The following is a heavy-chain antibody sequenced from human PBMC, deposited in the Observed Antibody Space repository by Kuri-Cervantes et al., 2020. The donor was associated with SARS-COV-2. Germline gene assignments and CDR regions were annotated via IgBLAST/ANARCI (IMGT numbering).Heavy chain of an antibody. J-gene: IGHJ6*02. CDR3: ATSYGGSGSYYYGMDV. CDR1: GGSISSYY. V-gene: IGHV4-59*01. CDR2: IYYSGST. Sequence: SETLSLTCTVSGGSISSYYWSWIRQPPGKGLEWIGYIYYSGSTNYNPSLKSRVTISVDTSKNQFSLKLSSATAADTAVYYCATSYGGSGSYYYGMDVWGQGTTVTVSS. D-gene: IGHD3-10*01.